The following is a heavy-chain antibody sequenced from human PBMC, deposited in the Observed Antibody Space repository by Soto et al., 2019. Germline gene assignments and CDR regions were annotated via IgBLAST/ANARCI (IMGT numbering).Heavy chain of an antibody. CDR1: GGSISSYY. V-gene: IGHV4-4*07. Sequence: QVQLQESGPGLVKPSETLSLTCTVSGGSISSYYWSWIRQPAGKGLEWIGRIYTSGSTNYNPSLKSRATMSVDTSKNQFSLQLSSVTAADTAVYYCARDDCSSTSCYKGNWFDPWGQGTLVTVSS. J-gene: IGHJ5*02. CDR2: IYTSGST. D-gene: IGHD2-2*02. CDR3: ARDDCSSTSCYKGNWFDP.